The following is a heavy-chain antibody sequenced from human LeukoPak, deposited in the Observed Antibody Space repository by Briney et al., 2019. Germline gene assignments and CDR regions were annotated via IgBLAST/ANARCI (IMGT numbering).Heavy chain of an antibody. J-gene: IGHJ3*02. CDR2: ISGSGGST. CDR1: GFTFSSYA. V-gene: IGHV3-23*01. Sequence: GGSLRLSCAASGFTFSSYAMSWVRQAPGKGLEWVSAISGSGGSTYYADSVKGRFTIPRDNSKNTLYLQMNSLRAEDTAVYYCAKDIGAAGISDAFDIWGQGTMVTVSS. D-gene: IGHD6-13*01. CDR3: AKDIGAAGISDAFDI.